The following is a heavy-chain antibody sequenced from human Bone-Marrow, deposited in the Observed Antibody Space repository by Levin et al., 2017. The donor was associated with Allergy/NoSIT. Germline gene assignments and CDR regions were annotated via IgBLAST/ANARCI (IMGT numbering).Heavy chain of an antibody. V-gene: IGHV1-18*01. CDR2: VSAYNGHT. D-gene: IGHD2/OR15-2a*01. J-gene: IGHJ4*02. Sequence: GASVKVSCKTSGFTFKNYGFIWVRQAPGQGLEWMGWVSAYNGHTNYELKFHGRVTMSADTSTNTTHMELRSLRSDDTAVYYCARAAQPFTFYDSDGYAYWGQGTLVTVSS. CDR1: GFTFKNYG. CDR3: ARAAQPFTFYDSDGYAY.